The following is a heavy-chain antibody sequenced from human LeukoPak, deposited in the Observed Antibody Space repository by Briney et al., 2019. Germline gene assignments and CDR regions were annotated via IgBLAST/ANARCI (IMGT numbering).Heavy chain of an antibody. V-gene: IGHV4-39*01. CDR3: ARHQHADHPDPTSFDP. J-gene: IGHJ5*02. CDR2: IFNSGST. CDR1: GGSINNIYHY. Sequence: SETLSLTCTVSGGSINNIYHYWGWIRQPPGKEVECIASIFNSGSTFYNPSLKSRATISVHTSKNQFSLNLRSLTPADTALYYCARHQHADHPDPTSFDPWGQGTLATVSS. D-gene: IGHD2-8*01.